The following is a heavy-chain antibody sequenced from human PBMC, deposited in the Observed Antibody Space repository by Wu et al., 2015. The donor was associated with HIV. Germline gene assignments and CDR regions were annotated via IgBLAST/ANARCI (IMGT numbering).Heavy chain of an antibody. Sequence: QVQLVQSGAEVKKPGSSVKVSCKASGGTFSSYAISWVRQAPGQGLEWMGRIIPIFGTANYAQKFQGRVTITADESTSTAYMELSSLRSEDTAVYYCARSGYYDSSGYYYGGDYWGRGTLVTSPQ. V-gene: IGHV1-69*13. J-gene: IGHJ4*01. CDR3: ARSGYYDSSGYYYGGDY. D-gene: IGHD3-22*01. CDR1: GGTFSSYA. CDR2: IIPIFGTA.